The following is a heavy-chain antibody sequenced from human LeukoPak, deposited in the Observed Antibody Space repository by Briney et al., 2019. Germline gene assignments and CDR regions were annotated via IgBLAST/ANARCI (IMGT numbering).Heavy chain of an antibody. V-gene: IGHV3-33*01. D-gene: IGHD3-16*01. CDR3: ARDGARGSDAFDI. Sequence: XXXARXAPGXXXXWVAVIWYDGSNKYYADSVKGRFTISRDNSKNTLYLQMNSLRAEDTAVYYCARDGARGSDAFDIWGQGTMVTVSS. CDR2: IWYDGSNK. J-gene: IGHJ3*02.